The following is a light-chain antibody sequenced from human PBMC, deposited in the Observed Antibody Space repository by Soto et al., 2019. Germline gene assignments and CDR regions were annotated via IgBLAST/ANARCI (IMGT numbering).Light chain of an antibody. CDR1: QSVSSSY. J-gene: IGKJ2*01. CDR3: QQYGSSPLT. Sequence: EIVLTQSPGTLSLSPGERATLSCRASQSVSSSYLAWYQQKPGQAPRLLIYGASIRATGIPDRFSGSGSGKAFTLTISRLEPEDFAVYYCQQYGSSPLTFGQGTKLEIK. CDR2: GAS. V-gene: IGKV3-20*01.